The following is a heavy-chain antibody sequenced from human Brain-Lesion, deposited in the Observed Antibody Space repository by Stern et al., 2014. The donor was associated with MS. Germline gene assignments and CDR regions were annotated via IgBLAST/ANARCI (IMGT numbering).Heavy chain of an antibody. CDR1: GGSISSSNW. Sequence: QVQLQQWGPGLVKPWGTLSLTCAVSGGSISSSNWWSWVRQSPGKGLEWIGEIYHSGGTKYSPSFESRVIISGDKPKNQFSLKLSYVTAADTAVYYCARELPDLNAFDIWGQGTMVTVSS. CDR3: ARELPDLNAFDI. D-gene: IGHD1-14*01. CDR2: IYHSGGT. V-gene: IGHV4-4*02. J-gene: IGHJ3*02.